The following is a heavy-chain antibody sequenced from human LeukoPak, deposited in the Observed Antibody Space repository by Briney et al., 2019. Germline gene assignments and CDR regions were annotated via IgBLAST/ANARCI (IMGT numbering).Heavy chain of an antibody. D-gene: IGHD3-22*01. Sequence: GGSLRLSCAASGFTVSSNYMSWVRQAPGKGLEWVSVIYSGGSTYYPDSVKSRFTISRDNSKNTLYLQMNSLRAEDTAVYYCARELDYYDSSGYYYSDYWGQGTLVTVSS. V-gene: IGHV3-66*02. CDR2: IYSGGST. CDR1: GFTVSSNY. CDR3: ARELDYYDSSGYYYSDY. J-gene: IGHJ4*02.